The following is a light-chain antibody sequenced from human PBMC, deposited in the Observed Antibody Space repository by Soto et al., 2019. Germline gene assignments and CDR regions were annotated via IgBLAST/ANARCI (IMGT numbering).Light chain of an antibody. CDR3: QQYNSYPLT. CDR1: QSISSW. J-gene: IGKJ4*01. CDR2: KAS. V-gene: IGKV1-5*03. Sequence: DIQMTQSPSTLSASVGDRVTITCRASQSISSWLAWYQQKPGKAPKLLIYKASSLESGVPSRFSRSGSVTEFTLTISSLQPDYLATYYCQQYNSYPLTFGGGTKVEIK.